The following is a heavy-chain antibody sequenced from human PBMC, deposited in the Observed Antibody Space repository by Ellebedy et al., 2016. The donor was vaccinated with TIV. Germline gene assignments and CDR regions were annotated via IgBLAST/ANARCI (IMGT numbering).Heavy chain of an antibody. Sequence: AASVKVSCKASGYSFTSYGINWVRQAPGQGLEWMGWISAYNGNTNYAQKFQGRVTMTTDTSKSTAYVELRSLRSDDKAVYYCARDSSSITNYGLNYYYHGMNVWGQGTTVTVSS. D-gene: IGHD3-10*01. J-gene: IGHJ6*02. CDR2: ISAYNGNT. CDR1: GYSFTSYG. V-gene: IGHV1-18*04. CDR3: ARDSSSITNYGLNYYYHGMNV.